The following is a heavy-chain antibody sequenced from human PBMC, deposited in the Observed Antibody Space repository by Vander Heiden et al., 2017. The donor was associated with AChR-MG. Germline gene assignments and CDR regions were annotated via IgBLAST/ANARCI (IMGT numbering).Heavy chain of an antibody. CDR2: ISYDGSNK. CDR3: ARVRFGGYYFDY. D-gene: IGHD3-10*01. V-gene: IGHV3-30-3*01. CDR1: GLTFSSYA. J-gene: IGHJ4*02. Sequence: QVQLVESGGGVVQPGRSLRLSCAASGLTFSSYAMHWVRQAPGKGLEWVAVISYDGSNKYYADSVKGRFTISRDNSKNTLYLQMNSLRAEDTAVYYCARVRFGGYYFDYWGQGTLVTVSS.